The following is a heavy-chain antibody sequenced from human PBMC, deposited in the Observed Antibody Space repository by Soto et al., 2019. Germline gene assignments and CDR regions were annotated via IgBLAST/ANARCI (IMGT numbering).Heavy chain of an antibody. J-gene: IGHJ4*02. Sequence: GGSLRLSCAASGFTFNIYGMHWVRQAPDKGLEWVALISYDGSNQYYADSVKGRFTISRDNSKNTLFLQMNSQRADDTAVYYCAKDQASGQGSFDSWGQGTLVTSPQ. CDR2: ISYDGSNQ. CDR3: AKDQASGQGSFDS. V-gene: IGHV3-30*18. CDR1: GFTFNIYG.